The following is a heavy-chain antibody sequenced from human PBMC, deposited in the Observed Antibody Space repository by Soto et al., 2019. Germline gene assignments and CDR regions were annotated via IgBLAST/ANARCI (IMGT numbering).Heavy chain of an antibody. J-gene: IGHJ6*02. CDR1: GFTFSDHY. CDR3: ARGHYGLDV. Sequence: GGSLRLSCAASGFTFSDHYMSWIRQAPGKGLERVSYITPSGDSIYYGDSVQDRFTISRDNTEDSVYLQMNSLRAEDTAVYFCARGHYGLDVWGQGTTVTVSS. CDR2: ITPSGDSI. V-gene: IGHV3-11*01.